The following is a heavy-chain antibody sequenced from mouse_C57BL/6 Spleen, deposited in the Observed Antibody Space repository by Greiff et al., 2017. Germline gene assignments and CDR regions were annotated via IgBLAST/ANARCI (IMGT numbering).Heavy chain of an antibody. V-gene: IGHV1-54*01. D-gene: IGHD2-1*01. J-gene: IGHJ1*03. Sequence: QVQLQQSGAELVRPGPSVKVSCKASGYAFTNSLIEWVKQRPGQGLEWIGVINPGRGGTNYNEKFKGKATLTADKSSSTAYMQLSRLTSEDSAVYVCAIWGYGNWYCDFWGTGTTVTVSS. CDR1: GYAFTNSL. CDR3: AIWGYGNWYCDF. CDR2: INPGRGGT.